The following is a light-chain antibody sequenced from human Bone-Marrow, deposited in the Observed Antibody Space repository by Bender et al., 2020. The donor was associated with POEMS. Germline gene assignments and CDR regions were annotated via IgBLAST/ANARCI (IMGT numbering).Light chain of an antibody. V-gene: IGLV2-14*03. Sequence: QSPLTQPASVSGSPGQSITISCTATSSDIGDYTYISWYQQHPDKAPKLVISDAATRPSGVSSRFSGSKSANTASLTISGLQGDDEAAYFCGSYTTSGSYVFGSGTRVTVL. CDR3: GSYTTSGSYV. CDR2: DAA. CDR1: SSDIGDYTY. J-gene: IGLJ1*01.